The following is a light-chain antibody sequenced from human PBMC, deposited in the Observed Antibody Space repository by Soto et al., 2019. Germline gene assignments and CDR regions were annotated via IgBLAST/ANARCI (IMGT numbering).Light chain of an antibody. J-gene: IGKJ1*01. CDR2: AAS. Sequence: DIQMTQSPSSLSASVGDRVTITCRASRSISNYLNWYQQKSGKVPRLLIYAASSLQPGVPSRFSGTGTGTAVTLTITSLQPEDSATYYCHQSYSVPWFGPGTRVDFK. V-gene: IGKV1-39*01. CDR3: HQSYSVPW. CDR1: RSISNY.